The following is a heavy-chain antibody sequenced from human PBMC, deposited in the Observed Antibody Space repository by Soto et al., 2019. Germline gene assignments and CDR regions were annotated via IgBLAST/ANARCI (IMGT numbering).Heavy chain of an antibody. V-gene: IGHV4-59*01. CDR2: IHHSGGT. Sequence: PDTLSPTYTQSGDPIRTLYSRSWLWQIPGKGLEWIGHIHHSGGTSYNPSLKSLVAISVDTSKNQFSLKVDSVTAADTAVYYCARGLLAYCGGDCALFDSWGQG. CDR1: GDPIRTLYS. CDR3: ARGLLAYCGGDCALFDS. D-gene: IGHD2-21*02. J-gene: IGHJ4*02.